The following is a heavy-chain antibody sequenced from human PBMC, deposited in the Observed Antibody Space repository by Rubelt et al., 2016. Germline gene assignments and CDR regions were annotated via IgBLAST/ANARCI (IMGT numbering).Heavy chain of an antibody. CDR3: ASTYYDFWSGPDPMLDY. J-gene: IGHJ4*02. CDR2: INHSGST. D-gene: IGHD3-3*01. CDR1: GGSFSGYY. Sequence: QVQLQQWGAGLLKPSETLSLTCAVYGGSFSGYYWSWICQPPGKGLEWIEEINHSGSTNYNPSLKSRVTISVDTSKNHFALQLSSVTAADTAVYYCASTYYDFWSGPDPMLDYWGQGTLVTVSS. V-gene: IGHV4-34*01.